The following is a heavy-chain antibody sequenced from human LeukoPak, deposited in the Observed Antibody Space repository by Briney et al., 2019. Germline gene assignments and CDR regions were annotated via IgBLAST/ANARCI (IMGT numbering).Heavy chain of an antibody. V-gene: IGHV3-48*01. D-gene: IGHD3-3*01. CDR1: GFTFSSYS. J-gene: IGHJ3*02. Sequence: GGSLRLSCAASGFTFSSYSMNWVRQAPGKGLEWVSYISGSSSTIYYADSVKGRFTISRDNAKNSLYLQMNSLRAEDTAVYYCASDQADWSGDAFDIWGQGTMVTVSS. CDR3: ASDQADWSGDAFDI. CDR2: ISGSSSTI.